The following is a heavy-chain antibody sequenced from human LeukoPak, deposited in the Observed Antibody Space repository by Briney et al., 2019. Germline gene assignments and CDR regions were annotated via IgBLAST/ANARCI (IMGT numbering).Heavy chain of an antibody. CDR3: ARGVCSSTSCYAFFDY. J-gene: IGHJ4*02. V-gene: IGHV1-18*01. D-gene: IGHD2-2*01. CDR1: GYTFTSYG. CDR2: ISAYNGNT. Sequence: ASVKVSCKASGYTFTSYGFSWVRQAPGQGLEWMGWISAYNGNTNYAQKLQGRVTITRDTSASTAYMELSSLRSEDTAVYYCARGVCSSTSCYAFFDYWGQGTLVTVSS.